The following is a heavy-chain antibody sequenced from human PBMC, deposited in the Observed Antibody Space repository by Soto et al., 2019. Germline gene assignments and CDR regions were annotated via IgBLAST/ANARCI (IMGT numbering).Heavy chain of an antibody. CDR3: ARAQNPYCTNGVCYLASDPSNDAFDI. CDR2: IYYSGST. J-gene: IGHJ3*02. D-gene: IGHD2-8*01. Sequence: SETLSLTCTVSGGSISSYYWSWIRQPPGKGLEWIGYIYYSGSTNYNPSLKSRVTISVDTSKNQFSLKLSSVTAADTAVYYCARAQNPYCTNGVCYLASDPSNDAFDIWGQGTMVTVSS. CDR1: GGSISSYY. V-gene: IGHV4-59*01.